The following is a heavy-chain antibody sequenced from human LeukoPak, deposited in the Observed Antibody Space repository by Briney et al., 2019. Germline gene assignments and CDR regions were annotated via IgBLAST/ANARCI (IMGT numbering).Heavy chain of an antibody. CDR1: GYTFPAYY. V-gene: IGHV1-2*02. Sequence: ASVKVSCKASGYTFPAYYIHWLRQAPGQGPEWMGWVNPNNGGTDYAQKFQGRVTMTSDTSITTAFMEVASLRSDDTAVYYCAREEDDVLRYFDWFLHWGQGTLLTVSS. CDR3: AREEDDVLRYFDWFLH. J-gene: IGHJ5*02. D-gene: IGHD3-9*01. CDR2: VNPNNGGT.